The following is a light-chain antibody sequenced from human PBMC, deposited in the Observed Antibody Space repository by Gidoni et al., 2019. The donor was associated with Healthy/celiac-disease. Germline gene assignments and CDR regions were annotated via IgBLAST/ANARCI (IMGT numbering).Light chain of an antibody. V-gene: IGKV3-15*01. J-gene: IGKJ4*01. CDR1: QSVSSN. CDR2: GAS. Sequence: EIVMTQSPATLSVSPVERAPLSCRASQSVSSNLAWYQQKPGQAPRLLIYGASTRATGIPARFSGSGSGTEFTLTISSLQSEDFAVYYCQQYNNWPPRVTFGGGTKVEIK. CDR3: QQYNNWPPRVT.